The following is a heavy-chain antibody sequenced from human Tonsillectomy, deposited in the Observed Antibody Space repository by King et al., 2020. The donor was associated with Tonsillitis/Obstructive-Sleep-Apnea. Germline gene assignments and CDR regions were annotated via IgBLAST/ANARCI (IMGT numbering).Heavy chain of an antibody. D-gene: IGHD2-2*01. CDR3: AREGAYPAPYYFDY. CDR1: GGSISSYY. V-gene: IGHV4-59*01. Sequence: QLQESGPGLVKPSETLSLTCTVSGGSISSYYWSWIRQPPGKGLEWIGFIYYSGSTNYNPSLKSRVTISVDTSKNQVSLKLSSVTAADTAVYYCAREGAYPAPYYFDYWGQGTLVTVSS. J-gene: IGHJ4*02. CDR2: IYYSGST.